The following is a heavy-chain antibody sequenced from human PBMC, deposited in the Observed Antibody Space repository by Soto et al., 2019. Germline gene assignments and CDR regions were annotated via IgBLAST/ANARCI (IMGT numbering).Heavy chain of an antibody. CDR2: IYYSGTT. V-gene: IGHV4-28*03. D-gene: IGHD1-26*01. CDR1: GYSISSSNW. J-gene: IGHJ4*01. Sequence: SETLSLTCAVSGYSISSSNWWGWIRQPPGKGLEWIGYIYYSGTTYYNPSLKSRVTMSVDMSKNQFSLKLTSVTAVDTAVYYGARGETHGPLAYWGRGPLVPVS. CDR3: ARGETHGPLAY.